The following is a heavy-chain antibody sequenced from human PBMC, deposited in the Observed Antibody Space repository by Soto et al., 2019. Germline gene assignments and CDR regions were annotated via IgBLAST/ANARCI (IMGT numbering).Heavy chain of an antibody. J-gene: IGHJ3*02. V-gene: IGHV4-31*03. D-gene: IGHD3-22*01. CDR1: GGSISSGGYY. CDR3: ARDGYYYDSSGYSRYAFDI. CDR2: IYYSGST. Sequence: SETLSLTCTVSGGSISSGGYYWSWIRQHPGKGLEWIGYIYYSGSTYYNPSLKSRVTISVDKSKNQFSLKLSSVTAADTAVYYCARDGYYYDSSGYSRYAFDIWGQGTMVTVS.